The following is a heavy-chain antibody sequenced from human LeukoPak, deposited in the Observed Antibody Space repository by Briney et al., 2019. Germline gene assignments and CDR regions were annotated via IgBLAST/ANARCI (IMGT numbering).Heavy chain of an antibody. D-gene: IGHD3-22*01. V-gene: IGHV1-18*01. J-gene: IGHJ3*02. CDR3: ARAGVWDYSDSSGYHNAAFDI. CDR1: GYTFTSYG. CDR2: ISAYNGNT. Sequence: ASVKVSCKASGYTFTSYGISWVRQAPGQGLEWMGWISAYNGNTKYAQRLQGRVTMTTDTSTSTAYMELRSLRSDDTAVYYCARAGVWDYSDSSGYHNAAFDIWGQGIMVTVSS.